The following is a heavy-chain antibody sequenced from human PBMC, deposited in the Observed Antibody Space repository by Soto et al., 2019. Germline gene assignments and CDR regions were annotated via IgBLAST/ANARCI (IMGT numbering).Heavy chain of an antibody. Sequence: PGESLKISCKGSGYSFTSYRIGWVLQMPGKGLEWMGIIYPGDSDTRYSPSFQGQVTISADKSISTAYLQWSSLKASDTAMYYCARFRAHNPDYYYYYYMYVCGKGTTVTVSS. CDR1: GYSFTSYR. CDR3: ARFRAHNPDYYYYYYMYV. J-gene: IGHJ6*03. CDR2: IYPGDSDT. V-gene: IGHV5-51*01.